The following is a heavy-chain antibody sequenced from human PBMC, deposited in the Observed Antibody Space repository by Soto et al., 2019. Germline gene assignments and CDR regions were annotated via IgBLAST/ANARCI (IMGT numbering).Heavy chain of an antibody. D-gene: IGHD5-12*01. CDR1: GFMFNSCD. Sequence: QVQVVESGGGVVQPGRTLRLSCSTSGFMFNSCDMHWVRQAPGKGLEWVAVVSFDGDKKYYANSVKGRFTISRDNSQHMVYLQMDSLRPEDTALYYCAKAPGAQHGYDFFFDQWGQGTLVTVS. J-gene: IGHJ4*02. V-gene: IGHV3-30*18. CDR3: AKAPGAQHGYDFFFDQ. CDR2: VSFDGDKK.